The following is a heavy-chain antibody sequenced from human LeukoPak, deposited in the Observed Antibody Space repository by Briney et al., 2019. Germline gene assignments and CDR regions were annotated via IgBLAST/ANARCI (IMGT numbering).Heavy chain of an antibody. CDR1: GGSFSGYY. J-gene: IGHJ4*02. CDR3: ARAGSYVTSSATFDY. D-gene: IGHD5-18*01. Sequence: PSETLSLTCAVYGGSFSGYYWSWIRQPPGKGLEWIGEINHSGSTNYNPSLKSRVTISVDTSKNQFSLKLSSVTAADTAVCYCARAGSYVTSSATFDYWGQGTLVTAS. V-gene: IGHV4-34*01. CDR2: INHSGST.